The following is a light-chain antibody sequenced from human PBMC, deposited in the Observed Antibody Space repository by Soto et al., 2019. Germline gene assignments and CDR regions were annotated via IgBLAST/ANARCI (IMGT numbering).Light chain of an antibody. CDR3: QQYYSDLS. CDR1: HNISIR. Sequence: DIQMTASLFSLVASVGGRGTITCRASHNISIRLAWYQQKPGKAPRLLIYAASSLQSGVPSRFSGSGSGTEFTLTISSLQPEDFATYYCQQYYSDLSFGQGTQVEIK. J-gene: IGKJ5*01. V-gene: IGKV1-5*01. CDR2: AAS.